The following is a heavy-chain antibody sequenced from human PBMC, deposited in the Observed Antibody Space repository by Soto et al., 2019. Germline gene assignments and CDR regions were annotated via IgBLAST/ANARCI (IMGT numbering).Heavy chain of an antibody. CDR1: GFTFSSYG. D-gene: IGHD3-10*01. CDR3: AKDGMVRGVISPDY. Sequence: GGSLRLSCAASGFTFSSYGMHWVRQAPGKGLEWVAVISYDGSNKYYADSVKGRFTISRDNSKNTLYLQMNSLRAEDTAVYYCAKDGMVRGVISPDYWGQGTLVTVSS. V-gene: IGHV3-30*18. J-gene: IGHJ4*02. CDR2: ISYDGSNK.